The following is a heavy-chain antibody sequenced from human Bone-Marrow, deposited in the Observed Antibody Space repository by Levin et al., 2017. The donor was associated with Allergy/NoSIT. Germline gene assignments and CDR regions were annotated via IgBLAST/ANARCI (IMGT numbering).Heavy chain of an antibody. D-gene: IGHD3-3*01. CDR2: IYYSGST. V-gene: IGHV4-30-4*01. J-gene: IGHJ5*02. CDR3: ARVGSDYDFWSGYKPGWFDP. Sequence: SETLSLTCTVSGGSISSGDYYWSWIRQPPGKGLEWIGYIYYSGSTYYNPSLKSRVTISVDTSKNQFSLKLSSVTAADTAVYYCARVGSDYDFWSGYKPGWFDPWGQGTLVTVSS. CDR1: GGSISSGDYY.